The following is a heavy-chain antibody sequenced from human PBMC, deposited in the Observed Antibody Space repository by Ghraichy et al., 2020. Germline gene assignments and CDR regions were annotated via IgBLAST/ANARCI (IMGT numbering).Heavy chain of an antibody. CDR2: IYHTGRT. CDR1: GDSISSNKW. V-gene: IGHV4-4*02. Sequence: SETLSLTCTVSGDSISSNKWWSWVRQPPGKGLEWIGEIYHTGRTNYNPSLKSRVTISVDKSKNQFSLKLNSVTAADTAVYFCALDFWAGNFKFAYWGQGTEVTVSS. J-gene: IGHJ4*02. CDR3: ALDFWAGNFKFAY. D-gene: IGHD3/OR15-3a*01.